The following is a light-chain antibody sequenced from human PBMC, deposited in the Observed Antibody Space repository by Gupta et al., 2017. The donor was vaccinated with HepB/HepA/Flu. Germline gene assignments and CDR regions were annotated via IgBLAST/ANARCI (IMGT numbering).Light chain of an antibody. V-gene: IGKV1-39*01. CDR2: AAS. CDR3: QQSYSTPFT. Sequence: DIQMTQSPSSLSASVGDRVTITCRASQSISSYLNWYQQKPGKAPKLLIYAASSLQSGVPSRCSGSGSGTDCTLTISSLQPEDLATDYCQQSYSTPFTCGPGTKVDIK. CDR1: QSISSY. J-gene: IGKJ3*01.